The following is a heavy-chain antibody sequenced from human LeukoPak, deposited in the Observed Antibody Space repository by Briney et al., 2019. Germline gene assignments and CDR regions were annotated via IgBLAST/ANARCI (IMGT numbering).Heavy chain of an antibody. CDR1: GFTFSSYN. CDR3: ARRTPWLYLTGRYYTAV. J-gene: IGHJ6*03. D-gene: IGHD2-2*02. V-gene: IGHV3-21*01. Sequence: GGSLRLSCAASGFTFSSYNMNWVRQAPGKGLEWVSSINSSSYIYYADSVKGRFTISRDNAKNPLYLQMNSLRAEDTAVYYCARRTPWLYLTGRYYTAVSGEGTTVSASS. CDR2: INSSSYI.